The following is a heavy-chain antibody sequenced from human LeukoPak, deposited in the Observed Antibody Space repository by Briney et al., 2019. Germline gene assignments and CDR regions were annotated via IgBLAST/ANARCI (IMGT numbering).Heavy chain of an antibody. J-gene: IGHJ4*02. CDR2: IYYSGST. CDR3: ARHVQRPSLVGAIEY. D-gene: IGHD1-26*01. CDR1: GGSISSYN. Sequence: SETLSLTCTVSGGSISSYNWSWMRHPPGKGVEGIVYIYYSGSTNYSPSLKSRVTMSVDTSKNRFSLKLSSVTAADTAVYYCARHVQRPSLVGAIEYWGQGTLVTVSS. V-gene: IGHV4-59*08.